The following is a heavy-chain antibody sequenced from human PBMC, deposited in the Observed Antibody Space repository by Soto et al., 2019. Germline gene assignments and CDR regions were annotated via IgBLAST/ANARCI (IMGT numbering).Heavy chain of an antibody. Sequence: ASVKVSCKASGYTFTSYDINWVRQATGQGLEWMGWMNPNSGNTGYAQKFQGRVTMTRNTYISTAYMELSSLRSEDTAVYYCARTIAVAGRTHYYFDYWGQGTLVTVSS. V-gene: IGHV1-8*01. CDR3: ARTIAVAGRTHYYFDY. CDR1: GYTFTSYD. J-gene: IGHJ4*02. D-gene: IGHD6-19*01. CDR2: MNPNSGNT.